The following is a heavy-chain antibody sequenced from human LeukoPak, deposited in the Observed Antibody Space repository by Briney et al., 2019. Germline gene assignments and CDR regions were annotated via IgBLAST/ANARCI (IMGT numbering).Heavy chain of an antibody. CDR2: IGTAGDT. CDR1: GFTLSSYD. J-gene: IGHJ4*02. D-gene: IGHD3-16*02. V-gene: IGHV3-13*04. Sequence: GGSLRPSCAASGFTLSSYDTHWVRQTTGKPLEWVSGIGTAGDTYYSASVKGRFTLSRENARNSLYLQMNNLRAGDTAVYYCARVNPHLSAFDFWGQGTLVTVSS. CDR3: ARVNPHLSAFDF.